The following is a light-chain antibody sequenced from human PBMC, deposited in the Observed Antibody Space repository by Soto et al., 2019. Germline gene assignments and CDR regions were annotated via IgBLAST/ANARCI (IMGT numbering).Light chain of an antibody. V-gene: IGKV1-5*01. CDR1: QSISSW. J-gene: IGKJ2*01. CDR3: QQYYSTPYT. CDR2: DAS. Sequence: DIQMTQSPSTLSASVGDRVTITCRASQSISSWLAWYQQKPGKAPKLLIYDASSLESGVPSRFSGSGSGTEFTLTISSLQAEDVAVYYCQQYYSTPYTFGQGTK.